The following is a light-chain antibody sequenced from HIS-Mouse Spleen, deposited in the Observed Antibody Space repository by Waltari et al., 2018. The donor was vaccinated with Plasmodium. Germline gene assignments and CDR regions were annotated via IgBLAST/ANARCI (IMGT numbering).Light chain of an antibody. J-gene: IGKJ1*01. CDR1: QSVSSN. Sequence: EIVMTQSPATLSVSTGERATLSCRASQSVSSNLAWYQQKPGQAPRLLIYGASTRATGIPARFSGSGSGTEFTLTISSMQSEDFAVCYCQQYNNWPRGTFGQGTKVEIK. CDR2: GAS. V-gene: IGKV3-15*01. CDR3: QQYNNWPRGT.